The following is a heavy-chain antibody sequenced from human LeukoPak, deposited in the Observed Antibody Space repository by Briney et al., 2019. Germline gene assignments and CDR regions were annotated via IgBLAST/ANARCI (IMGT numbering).Heavy chain of an antibody. V-gene: IGHV4-34*01. CDR3: ARDLFRSSGKDY. CDR2: INHSGST. D-gene: IGHD6-19*01. Sequence: PSETLSLTCAVYGGSFSSYYWSWIRQPPGKGLEWIGEINHSGSTNYNPSLKSRVTISVDTSKNQFSLKLSSVTAADTAVYYCARDLFRSSGKDYWGQGTLVTVSS. J-gene: IGHJ4*02. CDR1: GGSFSSYY.